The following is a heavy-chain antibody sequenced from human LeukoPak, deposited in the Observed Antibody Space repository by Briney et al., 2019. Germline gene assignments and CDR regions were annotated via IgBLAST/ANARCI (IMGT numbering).Heavy chain of an antibody. J-gene: IGHJ4*02. Sequence: ASVKVSCKASGYTFTSYDINWVRQATGQGLEWMGWMNPNSGNTGYAQKFQGRVTITRNTSISTAYMELSSLRSEDTAVYYCARQFDSSGYYYAVGYWGQGTLVTVSS. CDR2: MNPNSGNT. D-gene: IGHD3-22*01. CDR1: GYTFTSYD. V-gene: IGHV1-8*03. CDR3: ARQFDSSGYYYAVGY.